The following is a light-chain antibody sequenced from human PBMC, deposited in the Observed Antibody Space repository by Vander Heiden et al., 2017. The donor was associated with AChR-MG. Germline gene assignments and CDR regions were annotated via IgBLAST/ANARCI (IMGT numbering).Light chain of an antibody. CDR1: NLGDKY. V-gene: IGLV3-1*01. CDR2: QKD. Sequence: SYKLTQPPSVSVSPGQTATITCSGDNLGDKYVSGYQQKPGQPPLLVIYQKDKRPSGIPERFSGSNSGNTATLTISGTQSVDEADFFCQAWDSRSNWVFGGGTKLTVL. J-gene: IGLJ3*02. CDR3: QAWDSRSNWV.